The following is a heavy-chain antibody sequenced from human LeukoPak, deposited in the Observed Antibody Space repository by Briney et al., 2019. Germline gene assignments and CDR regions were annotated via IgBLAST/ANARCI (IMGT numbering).Heavy chain of an antibody. D-gene: IGHD4-17*01. V-gene: IGHV4-34*01. J-gene: IGHJ4*02. Sequence: PSETLSLNCAVYGGSFSGYYWSWIRQPPGKGLEWIGEINHSGSTNYNPSLKSRVTISVDTSKNQFSLKLSSVTAADTAVYYCARGAANDYGPPVYGWGQGTLVTVSS. CDR3: ARGAANDYGPPVYG. CDR1: GGSFSGYY. CDR2: INHSGST.